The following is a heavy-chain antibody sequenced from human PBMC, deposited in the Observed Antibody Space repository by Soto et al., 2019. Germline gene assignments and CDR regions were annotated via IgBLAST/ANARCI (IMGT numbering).Heavy chain of an antibody. CDR1: VYTFTSYA. V-gene: IGHV1-3*01. Sequence: ASVKVSCTASVYTFTSYAVHWVRQVPGQRLEWMGWMNPDNGSTKSSQRFQDRVTITRDTSASTAYMELSSLRSEDTAVYFCARDRDSGRYFTAFDIWGQGTMVTVSS. D-gene: IGHD1-26*01. CDR2: MNPDNGST. J-gene: IGHJ3*02. CDR3: ARDRDSGRYFTAFDI.